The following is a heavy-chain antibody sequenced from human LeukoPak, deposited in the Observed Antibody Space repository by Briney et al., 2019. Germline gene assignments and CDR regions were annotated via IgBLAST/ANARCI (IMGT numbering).Heavy chain of an antibody. CDR3: ATDHSMANTAWWFDP. Sequence: GAAVRVSCEASGYSFTDYYIHWVRQAPGQGLEWMGVINPSGTGTSYAQKFQGRITMSRDTSTSTVYMELSSLRSEDTAFYYCATDHSMANTAWWFDPWGQGTLVTVSS. CDR2: INPSGTGT. D-gene: IGHD5-24*01. CDR1: GYSFTDYY. J-gene: IGHJ5*02. V-gene: IGHV1-46*01.